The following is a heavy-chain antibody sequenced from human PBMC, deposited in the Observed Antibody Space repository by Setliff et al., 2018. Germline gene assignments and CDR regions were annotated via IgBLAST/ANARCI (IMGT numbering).Heavy chain of an antibody. V-gene: IGHV4-39*01. Sequence: KSSETLSLTCTVSGASISSGTYYWGWIRQPPGKGLEWIGRIYYRGDTYYNPSLKGRLTISVDTAQNQFSLRLTSVTAADTAVYYCARTGTYRYFDYWGQGALVTVSS. J-gene: IGHJ4*02. CDR2: IYYRGDT. D-gene: IGHD1-1*01. CDR1: GASISSGTYY. CDR3: ARTGTYRYFDY.